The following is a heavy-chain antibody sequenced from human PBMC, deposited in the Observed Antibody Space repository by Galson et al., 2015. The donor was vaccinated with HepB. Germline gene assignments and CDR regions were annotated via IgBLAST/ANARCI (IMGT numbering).Heavy chain of an antibody. D-gene: IGHD5-18*01. CDR1: GFTFSGSA. V-gene: IGHV3-73*01. J-gene: IGHJ6*02. CDR3: TVQLWLGYYYGMDV. Sequence: SLRLSCAASGFTFSGSAMPWVRQASGKGLEWVGRIRSKANSYATAYAASVKGRFTISRDDSKNTAYLQMNSLKTEDTAVYYCTVQLWLGYYYGMDVWGQGTTVTVSS. CDR2: IRSKANSYAT.